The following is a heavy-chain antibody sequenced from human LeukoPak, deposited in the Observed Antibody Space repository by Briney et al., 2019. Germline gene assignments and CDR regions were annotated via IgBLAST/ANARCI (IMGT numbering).Heavy chain of an antibody. CDR3: ARAGYYGSGIQDY. Sequence: GGSLRLSCAASGFTFSSYWMSWVRQAPGKGLEWVANIKQDGSEKYYVDSVKGRFTISRDNAKNSLYLQMNSLRAEDTAVYYCARAGYYGSGIQDYWGQGTLVTVSS. CDR2: IKQDGSEK. J-gene: IGHJ4*02. V-gene: IGHV3-7*01. CDR1: GFTFSSYW. D-gene: IGHD3-10*01.